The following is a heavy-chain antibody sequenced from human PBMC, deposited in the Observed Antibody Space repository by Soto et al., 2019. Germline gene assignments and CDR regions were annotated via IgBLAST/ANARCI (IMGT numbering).Heavy chain of an antibody. J-gene: IGHJ4*02. V-gene: IGHV2-26*01. CDR3: ARIRDGAGSDYVNDF. D-gene: IGHD3-10*01. CDR2: IFWNDER. Sequence: QVTLKESGPVLVKPTETLTLTCTVSGFSLSNERVGVSWIRQPPGKALEWLAHIFWNDERSYSTSLKTRLTISRDTSKSQVVLTMTNMDPVDTATYYGARIRDGAGSDYVNDFWGQGTLVTVSS. CDR1: GFSLSNERVG.